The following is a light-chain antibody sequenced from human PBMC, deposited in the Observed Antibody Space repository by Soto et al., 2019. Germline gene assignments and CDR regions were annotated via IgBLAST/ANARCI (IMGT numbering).Light chain of an antibody. Sequence: EMVLTQSPGTLSLSPGERATLSCRASQSVSSGYLAWYQQKPGQAPRLLIYGASSRATGITDRFSGSGSWTDFTLTISRLVTEDFAVYYCQQYGYSTPVTFGQGTKLEIK. CDR3: QQYGYSTPVT. CDR1: QSVSSGY. CDR2: GAS. V-gene: IGKV3-20*01. J-gene: IGKJ2*01.